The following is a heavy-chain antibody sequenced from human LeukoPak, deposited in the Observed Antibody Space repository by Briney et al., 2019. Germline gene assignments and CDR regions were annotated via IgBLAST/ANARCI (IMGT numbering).Heavy chain of an antibody. J-gene: IGHJ4*02. CDR2: INSSGGST. D-gene: IGHD2-15*01. V-gene: IGHV1-46*01. CDR3: ARAGALYCSGGSCYDY. Sequence: ASVKVSCKASGYTFTSYYMHWVRQAPGQGLEWMGIINSSGGSTSYAQKFQGRVTMTRDTSTSTVYMELRSLRSEDTAVYYCARAGALYCSGGSCYDYWGQGTLVTVSS. CDR1: GYTFTSYY.